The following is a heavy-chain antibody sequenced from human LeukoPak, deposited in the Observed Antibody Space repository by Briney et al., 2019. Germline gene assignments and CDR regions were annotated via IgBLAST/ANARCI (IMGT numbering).Heavy chain of an antibody. CDR2: IYPGDSDT. CDR3: TRHFSPIQDDFWSGYYNAPYFDY. D-gene: IGHD3-3*01. V-gene: IGHV5-51*01. Sequence: GESLKISCKGSGYIFTTYWIGWVRQIPGKGLEWMGIIYPGDSDTRYSPSFQGQVTISADKSISTAYLQWSSLKASDTAMYYCTRHFSPIQDDFWSGYYNAPYFDYWGQGTLVTVSS. CDR1: GYIFTTYW. J-gene: IGHJ4*02.